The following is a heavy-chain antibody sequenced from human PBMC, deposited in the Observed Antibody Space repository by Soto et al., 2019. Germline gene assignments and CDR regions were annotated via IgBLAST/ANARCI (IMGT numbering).Heavy chain of an antibody. J-gene: IGHJ3*02. CDR2: IYYSGST. Sequence: SETLSLTCTVSGGSISSSSYYWGWIRQPPGKGLEWIGSIYYSGSTYYNPSLKSRVTISVDTSKNQFSLKLSSVTVADTAVYYCARRGYDYIWGSYRPFNDAFDIWGQGTMVTVSS. V-gene: IGHV4-39*01. CDR3: ARRGYDYIWGSYRPFNDAFDI. CDR1: GGSISSSSYY. D-gene: IGHD3-16*02.